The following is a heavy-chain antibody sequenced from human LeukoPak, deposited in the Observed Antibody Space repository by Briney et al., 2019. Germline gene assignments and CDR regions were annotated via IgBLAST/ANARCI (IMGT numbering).Heavy chain of an antibody. CDR3: ARVDDLDAFDI. V-gene: IGHV3-30*04. D-gene: IGHD2-2*03. CDR2: ISDDGTSK. CDR1: GFTFSNHA. J-gene: IGHJ3*02. Sequence: GGSLRLSCVTSGFTFSNHAMHWVRQGPGKGLEWVAVISDDGTSKFYADSVKGRFTIFRDNSKNTLFLQINSLRPEDTAMYYCARVDDLDAFDIWGQGTLVTVYS.